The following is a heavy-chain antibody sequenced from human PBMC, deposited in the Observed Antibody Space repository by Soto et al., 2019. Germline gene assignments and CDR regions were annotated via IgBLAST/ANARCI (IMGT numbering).Heavy chain of an antibody. Sequence: SVTLPLTCTVSGGSISSGGYCWSWIRQHPGKGLEWIGYIYYSGSTYYNPSLKSRVTISVDTSKNQFSLKLSSVTAADTAVYYCARRSFVGWFDPWGQGTLVTVSS. V-gene: IGHV4-31*03. CDR1: GGSISSGGYC. CDR3: ARRSFVGWFDP. D-gene: IGHD2-15*01. J-gene: IGHJ5*02. CDR2: IYYSGST.